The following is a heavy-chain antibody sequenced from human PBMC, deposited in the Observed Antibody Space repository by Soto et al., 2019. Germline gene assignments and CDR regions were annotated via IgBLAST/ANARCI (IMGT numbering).Heavy chain of an antibody. Sequence: GGSLRLSCAASGIIFSDYMSWVRQAPGKGLEWLSYISGSGRTIYSADSVKGRFTISRDNATNSLHLQMNNLRAEDTAVYYCARLPFPWGWFDPWGQGTLVTVSS. CDR1: GIIFSDY. D-gene: IGHD3-16*01. CDR2: ISGSGRTI. CDR3: ARLPFPWGWFDP. J-gene: IGHJ5*02. V-gene: IGHV3-11*01.